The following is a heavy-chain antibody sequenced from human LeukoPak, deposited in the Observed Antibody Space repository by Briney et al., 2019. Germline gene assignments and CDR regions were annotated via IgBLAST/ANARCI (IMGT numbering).Heavy chain of an antibody. V-gene: IGHV1-2*02. CDR1: GYTFTDHY. D-gene: IGHD1-7*01. Sequence: ASVKVSCKASGYTFTDHYIQWVRQAPGQGLEWMGWINPNSGDTNYAQKIQGRVTLSRDTSISTAFMDLSRLTSDDTAVYYCARDQGNYFDPWGQGTLVTVSS. J-gene: IGHJ5*02. CDR2: INPNSGDT. CDR3: ARDQGNYFDP.